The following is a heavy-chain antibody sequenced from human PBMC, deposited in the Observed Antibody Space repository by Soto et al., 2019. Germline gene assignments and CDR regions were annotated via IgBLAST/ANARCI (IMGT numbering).Heavy chain of an antibody. D-gene: IGHD6-19*01. J-gene: IGHJ4*02. CDR3: ARDKGGGWYYFDS. CDR1: VFTVSDNY. V-gene: IGHV3-53*01. CDR2: LYSAGNA. Sequence: PGWSLRLSCASSVFTVSDNYMTWVRQAPGKGLEWVSVLYSAGNAYYADSVQGRFTISRDDSKNTLYLQMNRLRAEDTAVYYCARDKGGGWYYFDSWGQGTLVTVSS.